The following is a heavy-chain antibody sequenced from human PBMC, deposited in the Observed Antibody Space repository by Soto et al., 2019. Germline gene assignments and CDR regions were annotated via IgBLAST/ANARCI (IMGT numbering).Heavy chain of an antibody. D-gene: IGHD3-22*01. J-gene: IGHJ4*02. V-gene: IGHV3-23*01. CDR2: ISGGGGST. CDR1: GFTISSYA. Sequence: PGGSLRLSCAASGFTISSYAICWVRNPQRKGLDWVSSISGGGGSTYYADPVKRRFTISRDNSENTLYLQINSLRADDTAVYFCAKSLFYHSLGSYFGCWGQGTLGTVSS. CDR3: AKSLFYHSLGSYFGC.